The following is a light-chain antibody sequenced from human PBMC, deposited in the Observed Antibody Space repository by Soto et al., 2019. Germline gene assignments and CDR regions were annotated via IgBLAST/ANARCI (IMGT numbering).Light chain of an antibody. Sequence: EIVMTQSPATLSVSPGERATLSCRASQSVSSNLAWYQQKPGQAPRLLIYGASTRATGIPAGFSGSGSGTEFTLTISSLQSEDFAVYYCQQYNNWPQALTFGGGTKVDIK. J-gene: IGKJ4*01. CDR1: QSVSSN. CDR2: GAS. V-gene: IGKV3-15*01. CDR3: QQYNNWPQALT.